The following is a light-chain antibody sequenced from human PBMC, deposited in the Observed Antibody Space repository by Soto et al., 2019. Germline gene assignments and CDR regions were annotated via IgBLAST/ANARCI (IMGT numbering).Light chain of an antibody. CDR1: ESISNN. Sequence: EIVLTQSPATLSLSPGERATLSCRASESISNNLAWYQQKFGQAPKLLIYGASSRAIGIPDRFSGSESGTEFTLTISSLQSEDFAVYYCQQYNTWPLTWTFGQGTKVEIK. CDR3: QQYNTWPLTWT. J-gene: IGKJ1*01. V-gene: IGKV3D-15*01. CDR2: GAS.